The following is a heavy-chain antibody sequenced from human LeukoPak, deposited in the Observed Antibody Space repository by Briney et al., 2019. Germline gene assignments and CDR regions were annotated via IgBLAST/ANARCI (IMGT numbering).Heavy chain of an antibody. Sequence: SVKVSCKASGGTFRSYAISWVRQAPGQGLEWMGGIIPIFGTANYAQKFQGRVTITADKSTSTAYMELSSLRSEDTAVYYCATPGGSSGPLPLRYYYYMDVWGKGTTVTVSS. D-gene: IGHD6-19*01. CDR3: ATPGGSSGPLPLRYYYYMDV. J-gene: IGHJ6*03. V-gene: IGHV1-69*06. CDR2: IIPIFGTA. CDR1: GGTFRSYA.